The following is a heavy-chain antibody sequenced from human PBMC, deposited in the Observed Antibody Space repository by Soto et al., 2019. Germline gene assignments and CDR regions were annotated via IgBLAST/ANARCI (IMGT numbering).Heavy chain of an antibody. V-gene: IGHV1-69*13. CDR2: IIPIFGTA. D-gene: IGHD2-8*01. J-gene: IGHJ5*02. CDR1: GGTFSSYA. CDR3: ARDRRRTKIWYVPNWFDP. Sequence: VASVKVSCKASGGTFSSYAISWVRQAPGQGLEWMGGIIPIFGTANYAQKFQGRVTITADESTSTAYMELSSLRSEDTAVYYCARDRRRTKIWYVPNWFDPWGQGTLVTVSS.